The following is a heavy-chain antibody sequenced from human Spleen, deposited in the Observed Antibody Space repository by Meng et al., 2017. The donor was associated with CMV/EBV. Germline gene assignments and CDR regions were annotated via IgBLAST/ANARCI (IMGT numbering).Heavy chain of an antibody. CDR3: ARVVTISVAGTLDY. J-gene: IGHJ4*02. Sequence: EVAWGEVGGGLDKRGGSRSLSCAATGFNFSTDTMTWVRQTTGKGLEWVASISSSSSYIYYADSVKGRFTISRDNAKNSLYLQMNSLRAEDTAVYYCARVVTISVAGTLDYWGQGTLVTVSS. CDR1: GFNFSTDT. V-gene: IGHV3-21*01. CDR2: ISSSSSYI. D-gene: IGHD6-19*01.